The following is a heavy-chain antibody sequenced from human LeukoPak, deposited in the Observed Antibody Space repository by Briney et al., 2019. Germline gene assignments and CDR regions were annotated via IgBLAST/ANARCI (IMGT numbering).Heavy chain of an antibody. CDR1: GFTFYSYG. CDR2: ISGSGGTT. Sequence: GGSLRLSCAASGFTFYSYGMSWVRQAPGKGLEWVSGISGSGGTTYYADSVRGRFTITRDNSRNTVYLQMNSLGAEDTAVYYCAKDVKTLDAFDIWGRGTMVAVSS. CDR3: AKDVKTLDAFDI. V-gene: IGHV3-23*01. J-gene: IGHJ3*02.